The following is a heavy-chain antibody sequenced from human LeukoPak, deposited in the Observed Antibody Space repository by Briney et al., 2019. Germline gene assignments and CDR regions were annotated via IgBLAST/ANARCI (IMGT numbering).Heavy chain of an antibody. J-gene: IGHJ5*02. V-gene: IGHV1-18*01. D-gene: IGHD3-10*01. CDR2: ISAYKGNT. Sequence: ASVKVSCKASGYTFTSSGISWVRQAPGQGLEWMGWISAYKGNTNYAQKLQGRVTMTTDTSTSKAYMELRSLRSDDTAVYYCARDGRGSRSSWFDPWGQGTLVIVSS. CDR1: GYTFTSSG. CDR3: ARDGRGSRSSWFDP.